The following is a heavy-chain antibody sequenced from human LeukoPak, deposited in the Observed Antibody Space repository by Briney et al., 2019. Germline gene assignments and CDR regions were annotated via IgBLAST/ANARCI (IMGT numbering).Heavy chain of an antibody. CDR3: ARGRDSSGYPDAFDI. J-gene: IGHJ3*02. Sequence: PWASVKVSCKASGGTFSSYAISWVRQAPGQGLEWMGRIIPILGIANYAQKFQGRVTITADKSTSTAYMELSSLRSEDTAVYYCARGRDSSGYPDAFDIWGQGTMVTVSS. D-gene: IGHD3-22*01. CDR1: GGTFSSYA. V-gene: IGHV1-69*04. CDR2: IIPILGIA.